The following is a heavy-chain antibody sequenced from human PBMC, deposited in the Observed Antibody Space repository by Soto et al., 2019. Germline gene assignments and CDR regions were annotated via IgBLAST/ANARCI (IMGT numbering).Heavy chain of an antibody. CDR2: LYYSGST. J-gene: IGHJ6*02. CDR3: ARRVVALRVTIRQYDYCIMDV. D-gene: IGHD3-10*01. CDR1: GGSISSGGYY. V-gene: IGHV4-39*01. Sequence: SETLSLTCTVSGGSISSGGYYWSWIRQHPGKGLEWIGSLYYSGSTHYNPSLESRVTISAATSKNQFSLKVTSLSAADTAVYYCARRVVALRVTIRQYDYCIMDVWGQGTTVTVSS.